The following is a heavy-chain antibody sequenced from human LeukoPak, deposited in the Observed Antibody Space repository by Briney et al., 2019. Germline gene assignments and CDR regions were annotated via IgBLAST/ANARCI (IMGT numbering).Heavy chain of an antibody. CDR3: ARDRGIGGDYALDY. CDR2: ISSSSSYI. D-gene: IGHD4-17*01. J-gene: IGHJ4*02. Sequence: GGSLRLSCAASGFTFSSYSMNWVRQALGKGLEWVSSISSSSSYIYYADSVKGRFTISRDNAKNSLYLQMNSLRAEDTAVYYCARDRGIGGDYALDYWGQGTLVTVSS. V-gene: IGHV3-21*01. CDR1: GFTFSSYS.